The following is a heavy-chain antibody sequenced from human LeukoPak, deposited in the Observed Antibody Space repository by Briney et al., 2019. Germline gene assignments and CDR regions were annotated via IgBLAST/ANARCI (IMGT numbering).Heavy chain of an antibody. V-gene: IGHV7-4-1*01. J-gene: IGHJ6*04. CDR2: INTNTWNP. CDR3: ARAMEGRYCSSTSCYGSYYNYYGMDV. CDR1: GYTFTSYA. Sequence: ASVKVTCKASGYTFTSYAMNWVRQAPGQGLEWMGWINTNTWNPTYAQGFTGRFVFSLDTSVSTAYLQICSLKAEDTAVYYCARAMEGRYCSSTSCYGSYYNYYGMDVWGKGTTVTVSS. D-gene: IGHD2-2*01.